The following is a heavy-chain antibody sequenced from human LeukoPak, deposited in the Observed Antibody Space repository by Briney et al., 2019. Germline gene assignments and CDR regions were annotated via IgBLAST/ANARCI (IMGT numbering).Heavy chain of an antibody. Sequence: PTETLSLTCTVPGGSISSSSYYWGWIRQPPGKGLEWIGSISYSGNTYYNPSLKSRVTISVDTSKNQFSLKLSSVTAADTALYYCARPVWSGYFDGAAFDFWGQGTLVTVSS. CDR1: GGSISSSSYY. CDR2: ISYSGNT. V-gene: IGHV4-39*01. CDR3: ARPVWSGYFDGAAFDF. J-gene: IGHJ4*02. D-gene: IGHD3-3*01.